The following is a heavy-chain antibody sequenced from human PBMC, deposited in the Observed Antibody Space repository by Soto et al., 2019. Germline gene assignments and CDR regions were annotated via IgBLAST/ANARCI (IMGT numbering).Heavy chain of an antibody. CDR3: ARGSTVTTGAFDI. CDR2: INPNSVGT. J-gene: IGHJ3*02. D-gene: IGHD4-17*01. CDR1: GYTFTGYY. V-gene: IGHV1-2*04. Sequence: QVQLVQSGAEVKKPGASVKVSCKASGYTFTGYYMHWVRQAPGQGLEWMGWINPNSVGTNYAQKFQGWVTMSRDTSISTAYMELSRLRSDDTAVYYCARGSTVTTGAFDIWGQGTMVTVSS.